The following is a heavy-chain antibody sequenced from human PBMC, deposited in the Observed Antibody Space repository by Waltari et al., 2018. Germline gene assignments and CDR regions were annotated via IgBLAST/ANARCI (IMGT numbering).Heavy chain of an antibody. CDR2: ISWNGAST. D-gene: IGHD7-27*01. Sequence: EVLLVESGGAVVRPGGSLRLSCAASGFTLDDYGMVWVRQAPGKGLEWVSGISWNGASTDYADSVKGRFTISRDKAKNSLYLQMNSLIAEDTALYHCARDKWGPDYWGQGTLVTVSS. J-gene: IGHJ4*02. CDR3: ARDKWGPDY. CDR1: GFTLDDYG. V-gene: IGHV3-20*01.